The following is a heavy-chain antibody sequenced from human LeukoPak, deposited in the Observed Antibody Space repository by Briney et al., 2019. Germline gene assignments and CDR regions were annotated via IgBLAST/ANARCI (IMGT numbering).Heavy chain of an antibody. D-gene: IGHD2-15*01. J-gene: IGHJ4*02. Sequence: PGGSLRLSCAASGLTFSSYSMNWVRQAPGKGLEWVSSISSRSTYIYYADSVKGRVTISRDNAKNSLDLQMNSLRAEDTAVYYCAKSGLNRFDYWGQGTLVTVSS. CDR1: GLTFSSYS. CDR2: ISSRSTYI. CDR3: AKSGLNRFDY. V-gene: IGHV3-21*04.